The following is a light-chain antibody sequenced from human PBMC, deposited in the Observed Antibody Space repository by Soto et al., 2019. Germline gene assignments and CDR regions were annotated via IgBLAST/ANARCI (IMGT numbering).Light chain of an antibody. V-gene: IGKV1-39*01. Sequence: DIQMTQSPSSLSASVGDRVSITCRASQDSRSYLNWYQQKPGKAPELLIYATSNLQSGVPPRYSASGSGTDFTPTISSLHPEDFATYYCQQGYSTQWTSGQGTKVEIK. CDR2: ATS. CDR3: QQGYSTQWT. J-gene: IGKJ1*01. CDR1: QDSRSY.